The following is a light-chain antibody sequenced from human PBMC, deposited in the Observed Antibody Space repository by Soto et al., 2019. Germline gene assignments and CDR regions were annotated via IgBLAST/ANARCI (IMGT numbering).Light chain of an antibody. J-gene: IGLJ2*01. CDR1: SSDVGGYNY. CDR3: TSYSNINTHVI. Sequence: QSALTQPASVSGSPGQSITISCTGTSSDVGGYNYVSWYQQHPGKAPKLMIYDVNNRPSGVSNRFSGSKSGNTASLTISGLQTEDEADYYCTSYSNINTHVIFGGGTKLTVL. V-gene: IGLV2-14*03. CDR2: DVN.